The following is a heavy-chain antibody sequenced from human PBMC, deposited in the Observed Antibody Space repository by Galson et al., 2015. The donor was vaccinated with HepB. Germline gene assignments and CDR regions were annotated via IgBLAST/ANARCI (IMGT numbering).Heavy chain of an antibody. Sequence: SETLSLTCSVSGDSVRGSNYYWGWIRQPPGKGLEWIGSIHYSGNTYYNPSLKSRVTISVDTSKNQFSLILSFVTAADTAVYYCAIIRTEGYCSGNSCFMRHNWFDPWGQGTLVTVSS. CDR2: IHYSGNT. CDR3: AIIRTEGYCSGNSCFMRHNWFDP. J-gene: IGHJ5*02. V-gene: IGHV4-39*01. D-gene: IGHD2-2*01. CDR1: GDSVRGSNYY.